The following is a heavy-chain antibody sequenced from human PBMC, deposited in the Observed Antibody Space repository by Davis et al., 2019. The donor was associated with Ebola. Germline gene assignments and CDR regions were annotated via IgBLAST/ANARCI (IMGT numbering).Heavy chain of an antibody. CDR1: GFNFDNSW. CDR2: MGRDGSLK. V-gene: IGHV3-7*01. CDR3: ATDNWGPAL. Sequence: GESLKISCVVSGFNFDNSWMTWVRQAPGKGLEWVANMGRDGSLKNYMDSVKGRFTISRDNAKKSLYLEMNSLRAEDTAVYYCATDNWGPALWGQGPCSPSRQ. J-gene: IGHJ1*01. D-gene: IGHD7-27*01.